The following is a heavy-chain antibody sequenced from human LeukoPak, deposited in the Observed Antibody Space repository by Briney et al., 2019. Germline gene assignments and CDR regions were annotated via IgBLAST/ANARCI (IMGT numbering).Heavy chain of an antibody. V-gene: IGHV3-23*01. CDR2: MSGSGGST. CDR1: GFTFSSYA. J-gene: IGHJ4*02. D-gene: IGHD3-16*01. Sequence: PGGSLRLSCAASGFTFSSYAMSWVRQAPGKGLEWVSSMSGSGGSTYYADSVKGRFTISRDNSKNTLYLQMNGLRAEDTAVYYCAKIGGSIIFWGQGTLVTVSS. CDR3: AKIGGSIIF.